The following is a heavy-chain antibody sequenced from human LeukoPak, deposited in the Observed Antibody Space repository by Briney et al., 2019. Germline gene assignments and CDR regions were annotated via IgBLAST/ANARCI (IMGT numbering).Heavy chain of an antibody. CDR2: IYTSGST. Sequence: PSETLSLTCTVSGGSISSYYWSWIRQPPGKGLEWIGYIYTSGSTNYNPSLKSRVTISVDTSKNQFSLKLSSVTAADTAVYYCARRVVVPAARPGHDYYYYMDVWGKGTTVTVSS. V-gene: IGHV4-4*09. D-gene: IGHD2-2*01. CDR3: ARRVVVPAARPGHDYYYYMDV. CDR1: GGSISSYY. J-gene: IGHJ6*03.